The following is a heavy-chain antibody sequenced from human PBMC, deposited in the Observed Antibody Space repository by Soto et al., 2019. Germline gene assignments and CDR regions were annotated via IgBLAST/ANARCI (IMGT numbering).Heavy chain of an antibody. Sequence: ASVKVSCKASGYTFTSYGISWVRQAPGQGLEWMGWISAYNGNTNYAQKLQGRVTMTTDTSTSTAYMELRSLRSDDTAVYYCARDTYYDFWSGYYLVSYRKYYYYGMDVWGQGPTVTVYS. D-gene: IGHD3-3*01. CDR1: GYTFTSYG. J-gene: IGHJ6*02. V-gene: IGHV1-18*04. CDR2: ISAYNGNT. CDR3: ARDTYYDFWSGYYLVSYRKYYYYGMDV.